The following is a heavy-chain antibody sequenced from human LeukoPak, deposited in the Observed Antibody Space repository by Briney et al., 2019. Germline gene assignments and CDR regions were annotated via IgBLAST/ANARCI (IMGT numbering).Heavy chain of an antibody. D-gene: IGHD6-13*01. CDR3: ARDLMGIAAAGTLFDY. CDR2: ISSSGSTI. J-gene: IGHJ4*02. V-gene: IGHV3-48*04. Sequence: GGSLRLSCAASGFTFSSYSMNWVRQAPGKGLEWVSYISSSGSTIYYADSVKGRFTISRDNAKNSLYLQMNSLRAEDTAVYYCARDLMGIAAAGTLFDYWGQGTLVTVSS. CDR1: GFTFSSYS.